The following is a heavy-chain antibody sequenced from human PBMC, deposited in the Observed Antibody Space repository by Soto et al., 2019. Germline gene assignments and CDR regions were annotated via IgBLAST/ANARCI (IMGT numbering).Heavy chain of an antibody. CDR2: IKSKTDGGTT. V-gene: IGHV3-15*01. CDR1: GFTFSNAW. D-gene: IGHD4-17*01. J-gene: IGHJ3*02. Sequence: EVQLVESGGGLVKPGGSLRLSCAASGFTFSNAWMSWVRQAPGKGLEWVGRIKSKTDGGTTDYAAPVKCRFTISRDDSKNTLYLQMNSLKTEDTAVYYCDTDTVSYDAFDIWGQGTMVTVSS. CDR3: DTDTVSYDAFDI.